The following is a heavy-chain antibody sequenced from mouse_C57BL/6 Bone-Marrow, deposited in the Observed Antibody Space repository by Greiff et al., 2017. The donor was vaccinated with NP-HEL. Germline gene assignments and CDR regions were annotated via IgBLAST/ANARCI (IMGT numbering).Heavy chain of an antibody. CDR3: ARTREDYTMDY. CDR2: INPSTGGT. Sequence: VQLQQSGPELVKPGASVKISCKASGYSFTGYYMNWVKQSPEKSLEWIGEINPSTGGTTYNQKFKAKATLTVDKSSSTAYMQLKSLTSEDSAVYYCARTREDYTMDYWGQGTSVTVSS. J-gene: IGHJ4*01. CDR1: GYSFTGYY. V-gene: IGHV1-42*01.